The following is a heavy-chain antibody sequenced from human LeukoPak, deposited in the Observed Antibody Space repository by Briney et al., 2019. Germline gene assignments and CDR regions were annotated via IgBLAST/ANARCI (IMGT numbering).Heavy chain of an antibody. CDR2: IYPSGST. D-gene: IGHD3-10*01. Sequence: KPSKTLSLTCTVSGGSISSYCWNWIRQPAGKGLEWIGRIYPSGSTNYNPSLSSRVTMSVDTSKNQFSLKLSSVTAADTAMYFCARALGYFGSGGEAWGQGTLVTVSS. J-gene: IGHJ5*02. V-gene: IGHV4-4*07. CDR1: GGSISSYC. CDR3: ARALGYFGSGGEA.